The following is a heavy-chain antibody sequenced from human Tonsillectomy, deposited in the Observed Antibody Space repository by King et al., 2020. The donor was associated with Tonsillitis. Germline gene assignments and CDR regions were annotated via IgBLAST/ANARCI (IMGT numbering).Heavy chain of an antibody. D-gene: IGHD6-6*01. CDR1: GFTFDDYA. J-gene: IGHJ4*02. Sequence: VQLVESGGGLVQPGRSLRLSCAASGFTFDDYAMHWVRQPPGKGLEWVSGISWNSGTIGYADSVKGRFTISRDNAKNSLYLQMNSLRAEDTAFYYCAKAQIEYGSSLGVDWGQGTLVTVSS. CDR3: AKAQIEYGSSLGVD. V-gene: IGHV3-9*01. CDR2: ISWNSGTI.